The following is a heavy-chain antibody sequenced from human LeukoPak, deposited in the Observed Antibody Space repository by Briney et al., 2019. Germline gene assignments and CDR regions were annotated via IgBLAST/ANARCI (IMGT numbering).Heavy chain of an antibody. CDR3: ARDRPFYDILTGYYSNWFDP. V-gene: IGHV4-4*07. D-gene: IGHD3-9*01. Sequence: SETLSLTCTVSGGSISSYYWSWIRQPAGKGLEWIGRIYTSGSTNYNPSLKSRVTMSVDTSKNQFSLKLSSVTAADTAVYYCARDRPFYDILTGYYSNWFDPWGQGTLVTVSS. J-gene: IGHJ5*02. CDR2: IYTSGST. CDR1: GGSISSYY.